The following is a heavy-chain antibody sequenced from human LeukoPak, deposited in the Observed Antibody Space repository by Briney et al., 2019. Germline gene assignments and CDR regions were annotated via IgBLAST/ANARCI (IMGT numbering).Heavy chain of an antibody. J-gene: IGHJ4*02. CDR3: ARRGSSWSTIDY. CDR2: IYCSGST. Sequence: SETLSLTCTVSGDSVGSYFWSWIRQPPGKGLEWIGHIYCSGSTNYNPSLKSRVTISVDTSKNQFSLKLNSVTAADTAVYYCARRGSSWSTIDYWGQGTLVTVAS. CDR1: GDSVGSYF. V-gene: IGHV4-59*08. D-gene: IGHD6-13*01.